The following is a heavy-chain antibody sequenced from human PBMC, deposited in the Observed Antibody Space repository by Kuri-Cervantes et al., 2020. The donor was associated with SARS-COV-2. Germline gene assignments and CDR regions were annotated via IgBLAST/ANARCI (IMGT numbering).Heavy chain of an antibody. D-gene: IGHD6-13*01. CDR1: GEIFSSYT. V-gene: IGHV1-69*08. Sequence: SVKVSCKASGEIFSSYTISWVRQAPGQGLEWMGGIIPILNTVKYAQKFQGRVTITADKSTRTAYMELSSLRSEDTAVYYCARDNFWGWQQPDLWGQGTLVTVSS. J-gene: IGHJ5*02. CDR2: IIPILNTV. CDR3: ARDNFWGWQQPDL.